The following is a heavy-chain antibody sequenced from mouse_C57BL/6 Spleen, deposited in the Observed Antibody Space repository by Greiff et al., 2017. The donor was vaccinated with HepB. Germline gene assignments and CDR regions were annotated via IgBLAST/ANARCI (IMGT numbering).Heavy chain of an antibody. D-gene: IGHD6-1*01. CDR2: ISSKSNNYAT. J-gene: IGHJ4*01. Sequence: EVQLVESGGGLVQPKGSLKLSCAASGFSFNTYAMNWVRQAPGKGLEWVARISSKSNNYATYYADSVKDRFTIPRADSESMLYLQMNNVKTEDTAMYYGGRHGNRYAMDYWGRGASVTVSS. V-gene: IGHV10-1*01. CDR3: GRHGNRYAMDY. CDR1: GFSFNTYA.